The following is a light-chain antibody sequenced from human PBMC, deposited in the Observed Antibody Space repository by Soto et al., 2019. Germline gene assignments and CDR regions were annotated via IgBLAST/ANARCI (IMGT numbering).Light chain of an antibody. J-gene: IGLJ2*01. CDR2: LNSDGSH. Sequence: QLVLTQSPSASASLGASVKLTCTLSSGHSTYAIAWHQQQPEEGPRYLMKLNSDGSHTKGDGIPDRFSGSSSGAERYLTISSLRSEDEADYYCQTWGTGIVVFGGGTKLTVL. CDR3: QTWGTGIVV. V-gene: IGLV4-69*01. CDR1: SGHSTYA.